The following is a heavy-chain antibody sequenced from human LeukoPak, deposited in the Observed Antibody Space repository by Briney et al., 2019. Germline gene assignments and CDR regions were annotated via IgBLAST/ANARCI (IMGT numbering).Heavy chain of an antibody. CDR3: ARDTYYDYVWGSYRPPYFDY. D-gene: IGHD3-16*02. Sequence: PGGSLRLSCAASGFTFSSYSMNWVRQAPGKGLEWVSSISSSSSYIYYADSVKGRFTISRDNAKNSLYLQMNSLRAEDTAVYYCARDTYYDYVWGSYRPPYFDYRGQGTLVTVSS. CDR2: ISSSSSYI. V-gene: IGHV3-21*01. J-gene: IGHJ4*02. CDR1: GFTFSSYS.